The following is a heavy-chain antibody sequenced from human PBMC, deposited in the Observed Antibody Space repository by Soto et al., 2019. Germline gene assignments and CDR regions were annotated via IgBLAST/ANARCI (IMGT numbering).Heavy chain of an antibody. CDR2: IIPIFGTA. Sequence: QVQLVQSGAEVKKPGSSVKVSCKASGATFSGYAISWVRQAPGQGLEWMGGIIPIFGTANYAQKFQGRVTITADKSTSTAYMELSSLRSEDTAVYYCAREFTIFGVVTGYYYYGMDVWGQGTTVTVSS. V-gene: IGHV1-69*06. CDR3: AREFTIFGVVTGYYYYGMDV. J-gene: IGHJ6*02. CDR1: GATFSGYA. D-gene: IGHD3-3*01.